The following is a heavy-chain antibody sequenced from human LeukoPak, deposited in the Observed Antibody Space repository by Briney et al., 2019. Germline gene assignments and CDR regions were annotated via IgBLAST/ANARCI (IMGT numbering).Heavy chain of an antibody. D-gene: IGHD4-17*01. CDR2: IYYSGST. J-gene: IGHJ4*02. CDR3: ATERRSKDYGDYGLDY. Sequence: SETLSITCTVSGGSIGSGGYYWSCIRQHPGKGLEWIGYIYYSGSTYYNPSLKSRVTISVDTSKNQFSLKLSSVTAADTAVYYCATERRSKDYGDYGLDYWGQGTLVTVSS. V-gene: IGHV4-31*03. CDR1: GGSIGSGGYY.